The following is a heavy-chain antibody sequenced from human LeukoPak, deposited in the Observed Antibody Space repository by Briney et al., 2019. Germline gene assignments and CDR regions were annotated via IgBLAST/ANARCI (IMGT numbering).Heavy chain of an antibody. J-gene: IGHJ5*02. CDR1: GGSMSSYY. V-gene: IGHV4-59*01. CDR2: IYYSGST. D-gene: IGHD3-10*01. Sequence: SETLSLTCTVSGGSMSSYYWSWIRQPPGKGLEWIGHIYYSGSTKYNPSLKSRVTISVDTSKNQFSLKLTSVTAADTAVYYCARGFGDWGLSWFDPWGQGTLVTVSS. CDR3: ARGFGDWGLSWFDP.